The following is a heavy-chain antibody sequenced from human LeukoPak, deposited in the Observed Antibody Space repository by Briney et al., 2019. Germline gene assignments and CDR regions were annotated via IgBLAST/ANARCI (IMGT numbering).Heavy chain of an antibody. V-gene: IGHV3-23*01. D-gene: IGHD2-15*01. J-gene: IGHJ5*02. CDR1: GFTFSTYG. CDR3: AKHTHNHGGFFDP. Sequence: GGSLRLSCAASGFTFSTYGMTWVRQAPGEGLEWVSSISDSGGSTQSADSVKGRFTISRDNSKNTLYLQMNSLRAEDTAEYYCAKHTHNHGGFFDPWGQGTLVTVSS. CDR2: ISDSGGST.